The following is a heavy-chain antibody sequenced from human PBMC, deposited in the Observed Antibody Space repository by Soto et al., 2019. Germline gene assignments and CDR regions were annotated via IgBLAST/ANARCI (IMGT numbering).Heavy chain of an antibody. D-gene: IGHD3-10*01. CDR3: AMMLMIRGTRIGADV. CDR2: ISFDGSNA. J-gene: IGHJ6*02. Sequence: QAQLVESGGGVVQPGRSLRLSCATSGFTFSAYSMHWVRQAPGKGLEWVAVISFDGSNAYYADSVKGRFTISRENSNNTLFLRMSRRRTEDTALYHCAMMLMIRGTRIGADVWGHRATVSVSS. V-gene: IGHV3-30-3*01. CDR1: GFTFSAYS.